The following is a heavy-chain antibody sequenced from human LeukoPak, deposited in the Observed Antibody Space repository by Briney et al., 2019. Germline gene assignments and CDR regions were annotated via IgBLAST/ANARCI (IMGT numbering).Heavy chain of an antibody. Sequence: GGSLRLSCAASGFTFSSYSMNWVRQAPGEGLEWVSSISSSSSYIYYADSVKGRFTISRDNSKNTLYLQMNSLRAEDTAVYYCAKDFAGYSYGLGDYWGQGTLVTVSS. CDR1: GFTFSSYS. J-gene: IGHJ4*02. V-gene: IGHV3-21*01. D-gene: IGHD5-18*01. CDR2: ISSSSSYI. CDR3: AKDFAGYSYGLGDY.